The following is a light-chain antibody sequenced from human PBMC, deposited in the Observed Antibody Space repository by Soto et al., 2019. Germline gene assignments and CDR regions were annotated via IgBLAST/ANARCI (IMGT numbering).Light chain of an antibody. J-gene: IGKJ2*01. CDR1: QDISNY. V-gene: IGKV1-33*01. CDR2: DAS. Sequence: DIQMTQSPSSLSASVGDRVTITCQASQDISNYLNWYQQKPGKAPKLLSYDASNLETGVPSRFSGIGYGTDFTFTISSLQPEDIATYYCQQYDNLPYTFGQGTKLEIK. CDR3: QQYDNLPYT.